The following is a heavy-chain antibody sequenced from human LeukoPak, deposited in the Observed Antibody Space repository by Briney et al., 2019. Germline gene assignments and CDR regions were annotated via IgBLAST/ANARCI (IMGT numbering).Heavy chain of an antibody. V-gene: IGHV3-15*01. CDR1: GFTFSSYG. J-gene: IGHJ4*02. Sequence: PGGSLRLSCAASGFTFSSYGMHWVRQAPGKGLEWVGRIKSKTDGGTTDYAAPVKGRFTISRDDSKNTLYLQMNSLKTEDTAVYYCGYSYGPDYWGQGTLVTVSS. D-gene: IGHD5-18*01. CDR3: GYSYGPDY. CDR2: IKSKTDGGTT.